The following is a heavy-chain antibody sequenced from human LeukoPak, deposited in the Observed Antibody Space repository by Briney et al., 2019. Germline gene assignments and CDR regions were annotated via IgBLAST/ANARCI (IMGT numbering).Heavy chain of an antibody. V-gene: IGHV3-9*03. J-gene: IGHJ6*03. CDR2: ISWNSGSI. D-gene: IGHD6-13*01. CDR1: GFTFDDYA. Sequence: GRSLRLSCAASGFTFDDYAMHWVRQAPGKGLEWVSGISWNSGSIGYADSVKGRFTISRDIAKNSLYLQMNSLRAEDMALYYCAKGAADSHYYYYYYMDVWGRGTTVTVSS. CDR3: AKGAADSHYYYYYYMDV.